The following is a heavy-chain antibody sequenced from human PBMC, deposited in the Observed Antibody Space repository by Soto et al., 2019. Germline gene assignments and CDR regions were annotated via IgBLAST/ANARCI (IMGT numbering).Heavy chain of an antibody. D-gene: IGHD3-10*01. Sequence: ASVKVSCKASGGTFSSYGISWVRQAPGQGLEWMGWISADNGNTNYVQKLQGRVTMTTDTSTSTAYMELRSLRSDDTAVYYCARQSRPMVRGVINYGMDVWGQGTTVTVSS. CDR2: ISADNGNT. V-gene: IGHV1-18*01. CDR1: GGTFSSYG. CDR3: ARQSRPMVRGVINYGMDV. J-gene: IGHJ6*02.